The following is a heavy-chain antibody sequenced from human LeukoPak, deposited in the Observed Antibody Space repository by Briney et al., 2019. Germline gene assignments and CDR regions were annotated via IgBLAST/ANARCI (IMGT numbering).Heavy chain of an antibody. CDR1: GFTISGYW. Sequence: PGGSLRLSCAASGFTISGYWMSWVRQVPGKGLEWVSVMYSGGNTDFADSVKGRFTISRDNSKNTLYLQMNSLRAEDTAVYYCASGYGSGSYSYYYGMDVWGQGTTVTVSS. CDR2: MYSGGNT. V-gene: IGHV3-66*01. D-gene: IGHD3-10*01. J-gene: IGHJ6*02. CDR3: ASGYGSGSYSYYYGMDV.